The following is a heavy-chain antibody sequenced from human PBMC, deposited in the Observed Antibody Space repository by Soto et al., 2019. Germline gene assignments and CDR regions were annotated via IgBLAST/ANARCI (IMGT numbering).Heavy chain of an antibody. Sequence: EVQLVESGGGLIKPGGSLRLSCAASGFTFSNAWMNWVRQAPGKGLEWVGRIKSKADGETTDYAAPVKGRFAISRHDSENTLYLQMNSLKGEDTAFYYCTTGLRWEDNMDYWGQGTLVTVSS. D-gene: IGHD4-17*01. J-gene: IGHJ4*02. CDR2: IKSKADGETT. CDR3: TTGLRWEDNMDY. V-gene: IGHV3-15*07. CDR1: GFTFSNAW.